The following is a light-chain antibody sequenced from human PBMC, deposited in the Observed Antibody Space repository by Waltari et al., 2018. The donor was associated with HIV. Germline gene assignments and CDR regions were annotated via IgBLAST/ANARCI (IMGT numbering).Light chain of an antibody. CDR1: SSNIGAGYD. J-gene: IGLJ3*02. Sequence: QSVLTQPPSVSGAPGQRVTTSCTGSSSNIGAGYDVPWYQQLPGTAPKLLIYGNSNRPSGVPDRFSGSKSGTSASLAITGLQAEDEADYYCQSYDSSLSGSGVFGGGTKLTVL. CDR2: GNS. CDR3: QSYDSSLSGSGV. V-gene: IGLV1-40*01.